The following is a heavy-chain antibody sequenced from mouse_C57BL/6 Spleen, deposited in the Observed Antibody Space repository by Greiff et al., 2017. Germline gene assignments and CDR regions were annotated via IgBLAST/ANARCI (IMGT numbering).Heavy chain of an antibody. V-gene: IGHV5-17*01. CDR2: ISSGSSTI. CDR1: GFTFSDYG. Sequence: EVQLVESGGGLVKPGGSLKLSCAASGFTFSDYGMHWVRQAPEKGLEWVAYISSGSSTIYYADTVKGRFTISRDNAKNTLFLQMTSLRSEDTAMYYCARGAYYRAMDYWGQGTSVTVSS. D-gene: IGHD2-14*01. CDR3: ARGAYYRAMDY. J-gene: IGHJ4*01.